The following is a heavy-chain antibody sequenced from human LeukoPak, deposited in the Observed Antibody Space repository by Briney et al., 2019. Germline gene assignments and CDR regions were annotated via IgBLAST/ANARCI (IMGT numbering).Heavy chain of an antibody. V-gene: IGHV4-39*01. CDR3: ARWGVVVAATAAL. D-gene: IGHD2-15*01. Sequence: SETLSLTCTVSGGSISSSSYYWGWIRQPPGKGLEWIGSIYYSGSTYYNPSLKSRVTISVDTSKNQFSLKLSSVTAADTAVYYCARWGVVVAATAALWRQGTLVTVSS. J-gene: IGHJ4*02. CDR1: GGSISSSSYY. CDR2: IYYSGST.